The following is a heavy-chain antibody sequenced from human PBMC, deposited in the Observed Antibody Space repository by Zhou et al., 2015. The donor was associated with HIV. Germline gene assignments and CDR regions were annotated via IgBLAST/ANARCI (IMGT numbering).Heavy chain of an antibody. J-gene: IGHJ1*01. CDR2: IIPIFGTA. CDR3: ARATTPQPYLSSFQN. Sequence: QVQLVQSGAEVKKPGSSVKVSCKASGGTFSRHALSWVRQAPGQGLEWMGGIIPIFGTANYAQKFQGRVTITADDSTTTAYIELSSLTSDDTAVYYCARATTPQPYLSSFQNWGQGTVVSVSS. CDR1: GGTFSRHA. D-gene: IGHD1-1*01. V-gene: IGHV1-69*01.